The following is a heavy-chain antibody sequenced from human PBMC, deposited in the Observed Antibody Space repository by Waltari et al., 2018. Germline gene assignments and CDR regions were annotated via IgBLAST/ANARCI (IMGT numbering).Heavy chain of an antibody. CDR2: IYYSGST. Sequence: QVQLQESGPGLVKPSETLSLTCTVSAGSISSYYWSWIRQPPGKGLEWIGYIYYSGSTNYNPSLKSRVTISVDTSKNQFSLKLSSVTAADTAVYYCARGTTDYFDYWGQGTLVTVSS. CDR1: AGSISSYY. V-gene: IGHV4-59*01. J-gene: IGHJ4*02. CDR3: ARGTTDYFDY.